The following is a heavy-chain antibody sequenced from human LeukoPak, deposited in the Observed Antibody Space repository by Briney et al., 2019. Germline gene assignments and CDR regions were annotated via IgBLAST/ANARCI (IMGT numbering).Heavy chain of an antibody. CDR3: ASLGSSMDAFDI. V-gene: IGHV3-48*01. Sequence: GGSLRLSCAASGFTFSSYGMHWVRQAPGKGLEWVSAISGSGGSTYYADSVKGRFTISRDNAKNSLYLQMNSLRAEDTAVYYCASLGSSMDAFDIWGQGTMVTVSS. D-gene: IGHD6-6*01. J-gene: IGHJ3*02. CDR2: ISGSGGST. CDR1: GFTFSSYG.